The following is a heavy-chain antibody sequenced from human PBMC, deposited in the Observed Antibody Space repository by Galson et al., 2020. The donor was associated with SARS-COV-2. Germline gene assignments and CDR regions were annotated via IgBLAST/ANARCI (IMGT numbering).Heavy chain of an antibody. Sequence: SETLSLTCAVYGGSFSGYYWSWIRQPPGKGLEWIGEINSSGSTNYNPSLKSRVTISVDTSKNHFSLKLSSVTAADTAVYYCAREANFFLVVTATRMYYFDYWGRGTLATVSS. CDR1: GGSFSGYY. J-gene: IGHJ4*02. CDR2: INSSGST. V-gene: IGHV4-34*01. D-gene: IGHD2-21*02. CDR3: AREANFFLVVTATRMYYFDY.